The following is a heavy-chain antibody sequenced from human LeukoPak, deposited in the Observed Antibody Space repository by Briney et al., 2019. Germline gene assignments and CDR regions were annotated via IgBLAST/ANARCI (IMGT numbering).Heavy chain of an antibody. V-gene: IGHV3-30-3*01. Sequence: HSGRSLRLSCAASGFTFSSYAMHWVRQAPGKGLEWVAVISYDGSNKYYADSVKGRFTTSRDNSKNTLYLQMNSLRAEDTAVYYCAREVRGVGGAFGIWDQGTMVTVSS. CDR3: AREVRGVGGAFGI. J-gene: IGHJ3*02. CDR2: ISYDGSNK. CDR1: GFTFSSYA. D-gene: IGHD3-10*01.